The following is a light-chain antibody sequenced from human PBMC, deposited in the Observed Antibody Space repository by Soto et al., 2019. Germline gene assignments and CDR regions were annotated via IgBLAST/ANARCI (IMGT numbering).Light chain of an antibody. CDR3: QQYGISPFT. J-gene: IGKJ3*01. CDR2: GAS. CDR1: QSVSSSY. V-gene: IGKV3-20*01. Sequence: IVLMQSPGTLSLSPGSRANLSCRASQSVSSSYLAWYQQKPGQAPRLLIYGASSRATGIPDRFSGSGSGTDLTLTISRLEPEDCTVYYCQQYGISPFTFGPGTKVDV.